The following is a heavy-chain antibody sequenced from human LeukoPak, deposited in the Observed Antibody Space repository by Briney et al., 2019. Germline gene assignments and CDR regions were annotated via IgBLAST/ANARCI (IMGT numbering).Heavy chain of an antibody. CDR3: ATPSGY. CDR2: ISSNGGST. J-gene: IGHJ4*02. D-gene: IGHD2-15*01. V-gene: IGHV3-64*01. Sequence: GGSLRLSCAASGFTFSSYAMSWVRQAPGKGLEYVSAISSNGGSTYYANSVKGRFTISRDNSKNTLYLQMGSLRAEDMAVYYCATPSGYWGQGTLVTVSS. CDR1: GFTFSSYA.